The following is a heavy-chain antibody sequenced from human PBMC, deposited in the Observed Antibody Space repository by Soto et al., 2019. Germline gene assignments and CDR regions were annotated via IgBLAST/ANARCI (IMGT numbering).Heavy chain of an antibody. CDR1: GFTFSNYW. Sequence: EVQLVESGGGLVQPGGSLRLSCAASGFTFSNYWMSWVRQAPGKGLEWVANIKQDGSENYYVDSVKGRFTISRDNAKNSLYLQMNSLRAEDTAVYYCARRSSPYYYYGLDVWGQGTTVTVSS. J-gene: IGHJ6*02. CDR2: IKQDGSEN. CDR3: ARRSSPYYYYGLDV. V-gene: IGHV3-7*05.